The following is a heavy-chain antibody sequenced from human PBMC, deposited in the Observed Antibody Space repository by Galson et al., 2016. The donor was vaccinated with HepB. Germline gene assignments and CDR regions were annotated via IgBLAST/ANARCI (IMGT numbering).Heavy chain of an antibody. CDR1: GFTFSHYG. J-gene: IGHJ6*04. V-gene: IGHV3-33*01. CDR3: ARDVLGGSQDFGGGHYYYYYGMDV. D-gene: IGHD3-16*01. Sequence: SLRLSYAASGFTFSHYGMHRVRQAPAQGLEGVAVVWYDGTNEYSADPVSARFTITRDNSQNSLYLQVGRLRAEGTAVYDCARDVLGGSQDFGGGHYYYYYGMDVWGKGTTVTVSS. CDR2: VWYDGTNE.